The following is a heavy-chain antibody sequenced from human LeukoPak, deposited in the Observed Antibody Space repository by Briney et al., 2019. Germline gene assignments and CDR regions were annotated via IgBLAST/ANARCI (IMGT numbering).Heavy chain of an antibody. J-gene: IGHJ4*02. CDR3: ARVVYYGYYFDY. V-gene: IGHV1-2*06. Sequence: ASVKVSCKASGYTFTGYYMHWVRQAPGQGLEWMGRINPNSGGTNYAQKFQGRVTVTRDTSISTAYMELSRLRSDDTAVYYCARVVYYGYYFDYWGQGTLVTVSS. D-gene: IGHD3-10*01. CDR2: INPNSGGT. CDR1: GYTFTGYY.